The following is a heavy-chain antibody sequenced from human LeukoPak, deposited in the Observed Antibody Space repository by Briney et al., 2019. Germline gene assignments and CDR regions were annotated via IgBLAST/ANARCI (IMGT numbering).Heavy chain of an antibody. V-gene: IGHV4-4*08. Sequence: SETLSLTCTVSGGSISSYYWSWIRQPPGKGLEWIGYIYTSGSTNYNPSLKSRVTMSVDTSKNQFSLKLSSVTAADTAVYYCARVFYYGSGSYEYYYYMDVWGKGTTVTVSS. CDR3: ARVFYYGSGSYEYYYYMDV. J-gene: IGHJ6*03. CDR1: GGSISSYY. CDR2: IYTSGST. D-gene: IGHD3-10*01.